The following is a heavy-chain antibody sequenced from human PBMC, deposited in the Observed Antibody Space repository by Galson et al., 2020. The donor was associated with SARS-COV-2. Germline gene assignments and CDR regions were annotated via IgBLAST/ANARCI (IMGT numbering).Heavy chain of an antibody. D-gene: IGHD3-10*01. V-gene: IGHV1-69*13. J-gene: IGHJ4*02. CDR2: IIPIFGTA. CDR3: ARGPSMVRGVIIPYYFDY. CDR1: GGTFSSYA. Sequence: SVKVSCKASGGTFSSYAISWVRQAPRQGLEWMGGIIPIFGTANYAQKFQGRVTITADESTSTAYMELSSLRSEDTAVYYCARGPSMVRGVIIPYYFDYWGQGTLVTVSS.